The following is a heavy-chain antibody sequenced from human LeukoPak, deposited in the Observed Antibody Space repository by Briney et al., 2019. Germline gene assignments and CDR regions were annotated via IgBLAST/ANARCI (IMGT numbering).Heavy chain of an antibody. CDR1: GFTFSSYA. D-gene: IGHD2-21*02. V-gene: IGHV3-23*01. CDR3: ARKSEAAIPPLY. Sequence: PGGSLRLSCAASGFTFSSYAMSWVRQAPGKGLDWVSGITGSGASTYYADSVKGRFTISRDNSKNTLYLQMNSLRAEDTATYYCARKSEAAIPPLYWGQGTLVTVSP. CDR2: ITGSGAST. J-gene: IGHJ4*02.